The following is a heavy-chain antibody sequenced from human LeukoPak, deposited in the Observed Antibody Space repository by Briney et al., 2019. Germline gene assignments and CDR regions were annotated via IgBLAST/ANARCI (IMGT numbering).Heavy chain of an antibody. D-gene: IGHD3-10*01. V-gene: IGHV3-43D*03. Sequence: GGSLRLSCAASGFTFDDYAMHWVRQAPGKGLEWVSLISWDGGSTYYADSVKGRFTISRDNSKNSLYLQMNSLRAEDTALYYCAKDYPTYYYGSGSFYGMDVWGQGTTVTVSS. J-gene: IGHJ6*02. CDR1: GFTFDDYA. CDR2: ISWDGGST. CDR3: AKDYPTYYYGSGSFYGMDV.